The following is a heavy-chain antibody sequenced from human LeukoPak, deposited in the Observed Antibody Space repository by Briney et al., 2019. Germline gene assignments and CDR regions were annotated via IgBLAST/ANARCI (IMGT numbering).Heavy chain of an antibody. V-gene: IGHV4-39*07. D-gene: IGHD3-22*01. CDR3: ARTNGNYYDSSGYYYTAFDI. Sequence: SETLSLTCTVSGGSISSSSYYWGWIRQPPGKGLEWIGSIYYSGSTYYNPSLKSRVTISVDTSKNQFSLKLSSVTAADTAVYYCARTNGNYYDSSGYYYTAFDIWGQGTMVTVSS. J-gene: IGHJ3*02. CDR1: GGSISSSSYY. CDR2: IYYSGST.